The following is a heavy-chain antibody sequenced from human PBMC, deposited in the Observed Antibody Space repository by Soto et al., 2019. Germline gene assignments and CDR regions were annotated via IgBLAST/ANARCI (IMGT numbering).Heavy chain of an antibody. CDR1: GFTFSSYS. D-gene: IGHD3-22*01. CDR2: ISGSGGST. Sequence: GSLRLSCAASGFTFSSYSMSLVRQAPGKGLEWVSAISGSGGSTYYADSVKGRFTISRDNSKNTLYLQMNSLRAEDTAVYYCAKGSYDSSGYYDYWGQGTLVTVSS. J-gene: IGHJ4*02. CDR3: AKGSYDSSGYYDY. V-gene: IGHV3-23*01.